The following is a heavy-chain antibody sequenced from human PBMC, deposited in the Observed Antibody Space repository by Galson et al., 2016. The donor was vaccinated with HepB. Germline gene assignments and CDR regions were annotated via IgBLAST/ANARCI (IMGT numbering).Heavy chain of an antibody. J-gene: IGHJ4*02. Sequence: SGAEVKKPGESLKISCKGSGYTFTSHWIGWVRQMPGKGLEVMGFIYPGDFDTRYSPSFQGQVTISADKSTTNVYLQWISLKASDTAIYYCARLDHRGYKYAYLDYWGQGTLVTVSS. CDR3: ARLDHRGYKYAYLDY. CDR2: IYPGDFDT. CDR1: GYTFTSHW. V-gene: IGHV5-51*01. D-gene: IGHD5-18*01.